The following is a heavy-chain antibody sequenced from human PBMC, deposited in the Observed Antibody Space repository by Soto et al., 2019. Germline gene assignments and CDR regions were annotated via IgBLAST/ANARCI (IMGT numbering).Heavy chain of an antibody. Sequence: ASVKVSCKASGGTFSSYGISWVRQAPGQGLEWMGWISAYNGNTNYAQKLQGRVTMTTDTSTSTAYMELRSLRSDDTAVYYCARDQSDVDTAMAPNDYWGQGTLVTVSS. CDR3: ARDQSDVDTAMAPNDY. CDR2: ISAYNGNT. D-gene: IGHD5-18*01. CDR1: GGTFSSYG. J-gene: IGHJ4*02. V-gene: IGHV1-18*01.